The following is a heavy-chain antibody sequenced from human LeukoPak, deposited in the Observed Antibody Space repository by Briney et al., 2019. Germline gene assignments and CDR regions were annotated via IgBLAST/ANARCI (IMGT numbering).Heavy chain of an antibody. J-gene: IGHJ4*02. CDR1: GFTFSTYG. V-gene: IGHV3-30*02. CDR3: ARDWYHAIDY. CDR2: IGYDGSNK. D-gene: IGHD2-2*01. Sequence: GGSLRLSCAASGFTFSTYGMHWVRQAPGKGLEWVAFIGYDGSNKYYADSVKGRFTISRDNAKNTLYLQMNSLRAEDTAVYYCARDWYHAIDYWGQGTLVTVSS.